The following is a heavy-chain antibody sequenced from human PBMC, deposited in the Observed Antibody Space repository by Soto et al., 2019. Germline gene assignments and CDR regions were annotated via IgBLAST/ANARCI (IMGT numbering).Heavy chain of an antibody. D-gene: IGHD3-3*01. J-gene: IGHJ5*02. V-gene: IGHV3-30*18. CDR3: AKSMSPDYDFWSGSPFDP. CDR1: GFTFSSYG. CDR2: ISYDGSNK. Sequence: PGGSLRLSCAAPGFTFSSYGMHWVRQAPGKGLEWVAVISYDGSNKYYADSVKGRFTISRDNSKNTLYLQMNSLRAEDTAVYYCAKSMSPDYDFWSGSPFDPWGQGTLVTVS.